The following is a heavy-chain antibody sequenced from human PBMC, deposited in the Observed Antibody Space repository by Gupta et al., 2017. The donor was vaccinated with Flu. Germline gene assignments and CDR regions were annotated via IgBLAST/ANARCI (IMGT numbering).Heavy chain of an antibody. Sequence: QVQLVESGGGVVQPGRSRRLSCAAPGFTFSSYGMHWVRQAPGKGLEWVAVIWYDGSNKYYADSVKGRFTISRDNSKNTLYLQMNSLRAEDTAVYYCASQLWLPYYYYYGMDVWGQGTTVTVSS. D-gene: IGHD5-18*01. V-gene: IGHV3-33*01. CDR1: GFTFSSYG. CDR2: IWYDGSNK. J-gene: IGHJ6*02. CDR3: ASQLWLPYYYYYGMDV.